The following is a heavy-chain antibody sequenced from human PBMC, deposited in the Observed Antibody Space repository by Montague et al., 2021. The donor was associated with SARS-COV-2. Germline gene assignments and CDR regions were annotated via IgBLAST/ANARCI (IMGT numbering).Heavy chain of an antibody. J-gene: IGHJ4*02. CDR3: ARGGVWVGVDNSDY. Sequence: SLRLSCAVSGFTFSGYAMHWVRQAPGKGLEWVAVISFDGSNAWYADSVKGRFTIPRDNSKNAVYLQMNSLRAEDTAVYYCARGGVWVGVDNSDYWGQGTLVTVSS. CDR1: GFTFSGYA. D-gene: IGHD3-10*01. CDR2: ISFDGSNA. V-gene: IGHV3-30*04.